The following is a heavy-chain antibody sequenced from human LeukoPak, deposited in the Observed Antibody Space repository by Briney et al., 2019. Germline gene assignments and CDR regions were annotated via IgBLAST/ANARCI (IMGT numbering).Heavy chain of an antibody. Sequence: SETLSLTCTVSGGSTSGYYWSWIRQPAGKGLEWIGRVHSGDDSNSVPSLKSRLAMSLDTSTNQFCLKLTSVTAADTAVYYCARGGAHSPSHDYFYQFMDVWGKGTTVTVSS. CDR1: GGSTSGYY. V-gene: IGHV4-4*07. CDR3: ARGGAHSPSHDYFYQFMDV. J-gene: IGHJ6*03. D-gene: IGHD6-13*01. CDR2: VHSGDDS.